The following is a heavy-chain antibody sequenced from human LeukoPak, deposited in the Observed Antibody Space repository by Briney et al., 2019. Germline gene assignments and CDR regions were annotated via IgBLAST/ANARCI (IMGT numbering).Heavy chain of an antibody. D-gene: IGHD3-10*01. J-gene: IGHJ5*02. Sequence: SETLSPTPTVSGGPLRGFSWAWVREPPRQGMEWIGYFHNSRTTSYNPSLTGRVTISVDTAMDQISLKLNSVTAADTAVYYCARGHLGLSPWGQGTLVTVSS. CDR2: FHNSRTT. V-gene: IGHV4-59*01. CDR1: GGPLRGFS. CDR3: ARGHLGLSP.